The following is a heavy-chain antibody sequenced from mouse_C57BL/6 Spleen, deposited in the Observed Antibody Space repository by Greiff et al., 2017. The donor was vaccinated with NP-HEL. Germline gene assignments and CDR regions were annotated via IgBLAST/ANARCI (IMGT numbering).Heavy chain of an antibody. Sequence: VQLQESGAELARPGASVKMSCKASGYTFTSYTMHWVKQRPGQGLEWIGYINPSSGYTKYNQKFKDKATLTADKSSSTAYMQLSSLTSEDSAVYYCARSDYYYGSSYGYYAMDYWGQGTSVTVSS. CDR2: INPSSGYT. J-gene: IGHJ4*01. V-gene: IGHV1-4*01. CDR1: GYTFTSYT. D-gene: IGHD1-1*01. CDR3: ARSDYYYGSSYGYYAMDY.